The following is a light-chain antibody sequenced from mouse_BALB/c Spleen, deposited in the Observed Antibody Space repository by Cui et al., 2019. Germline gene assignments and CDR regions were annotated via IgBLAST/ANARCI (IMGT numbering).Light chain of an antibody. CDR2: WAS. Sequence: DIVMTQSHKFMSTSVGDRVSITCKASQDVGTAVAWYQQKPGQSPKLLIYWASTRHTGVPDRFTGSGSGTDFTLTISNVQSEDLADYFCQQYSSYPWTFGGGTKREIK. J-gene: IGKJ1*01. V-gene: IGKV6-23*01. CDR1: QDVGTA. CDR3: QQYSSYPWT.